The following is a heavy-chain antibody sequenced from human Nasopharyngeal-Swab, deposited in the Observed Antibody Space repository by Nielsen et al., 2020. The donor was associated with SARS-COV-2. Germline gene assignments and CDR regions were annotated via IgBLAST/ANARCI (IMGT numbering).Heavy chain of an antibody. CDR3: ASGLSSGWYYYYYGMDV. Sequence: ASVNVSCKASGYTFTSYAMNWVRQAPGQGLEWMGWINTNTGNPTYAQGFTGRFVFSLDTSVSTAYLQISSLKAEDTAVYYCASGLSSGWYYYYYGMDVWGQGTTVTVSS. V-gene: IGHV7-4-1*02. CDR1: GYTFTSYA. D-gene: IGHD6-19*01. J-gene: IGHJ6*02. CDR2: INTNTGNP.